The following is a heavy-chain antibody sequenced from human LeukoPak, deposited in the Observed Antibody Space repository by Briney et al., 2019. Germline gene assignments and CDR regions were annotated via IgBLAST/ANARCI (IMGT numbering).Heavy chain of an antibody. CDR2: IKQDGSEK. Sequence: QTGGSLRLSCAASGFTFSSYWMSWVRQAPGKGLEWVANIKQDGSEKYYVDSVKGRFTISRDNAKNSLYLQMNSLRAEDTAVYYCARVGRDIVVVPAAIPFYYYYYMDVWGKGTTVTVSS. V-gene: IGHV3-7*01. CDR3: ARVGRDIVVVPAAIPFYYYYYMDV. J-gene: IGHJ6*03. CDR1: GFTFSSYW. D-gene: IGHD2-2*01.